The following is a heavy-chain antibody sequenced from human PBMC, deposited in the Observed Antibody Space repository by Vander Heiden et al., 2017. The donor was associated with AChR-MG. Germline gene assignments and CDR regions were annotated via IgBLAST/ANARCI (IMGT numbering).Heavy chain of an antibody. Sequence: VQLVQSGAEVTKPGESLKIACKGSGSDFPEYWIVLVRQLPGGGLEWMGIIYPEESETRYSPSFKGQVTISVDKSSSAAFLQWSSLRASDTGIYYCARPQATYIDILTGHGGNYAMDVWGQGTTVTVSS. CDR1: GSDFPEYW. D-gene: IGHD3-9*01. V-gene: IGHV5-51*01. J-gene: IGHJ6*02. CDR2: IYPEESET. CDR3: ARPQATYIDILTGHGGNYAMDV.